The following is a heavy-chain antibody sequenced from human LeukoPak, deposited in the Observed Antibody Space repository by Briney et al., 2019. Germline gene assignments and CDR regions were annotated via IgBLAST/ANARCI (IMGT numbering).Heavy chain of an antibody. CDR2: IRSYSSYI. CDR3: ARYSEVHYYVDV. D-gene: IGHD2-21*01. Sequence: PGGSLRLSCAASGFTFDTYNFNWVRQAPGKGLEWVASIRSYSSYIHYADSVKGRFTISRDDAKKSLDLQMNSLRAEDTAVYFCARYSEVHYYVDVWGAGTTVIVSS. J-gene: IGHJ6*03. V-gene: IGHV3-21*01. CDR1: GFTFDTYN.